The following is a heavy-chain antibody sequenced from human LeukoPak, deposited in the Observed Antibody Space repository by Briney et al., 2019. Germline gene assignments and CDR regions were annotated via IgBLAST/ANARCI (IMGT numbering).Heavy chain of an antibody. J-gene: IGHJ3*02. CDR2: ISWNSGSI. CDR1: GFTFSSYA. D-gene: IGHD3-10*01. CDR3: AKGFMPSARGDAFDI. V-gene: IGHV3-9*03. Sequence: QAGGSLRLSCAASGFTFSSYAMSWVRQAPGKGLEWVSGISWNSGSIGYADSVKGRFTISRDNAKNSLYLQMNSLRAEDMALYYCAKGFMPSARGDAFDIWGQGTMVTVSS.